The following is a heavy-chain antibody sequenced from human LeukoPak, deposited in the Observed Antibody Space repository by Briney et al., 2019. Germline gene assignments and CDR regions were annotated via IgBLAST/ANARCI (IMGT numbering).Heavy chain of an antibody. J-gene: IGHJ6*03. D-gene: IGHD3-10*01. Sequence: GGSLRLSCAASGFTFSSYSMNWVRQAPGKGLEWVSSISSSSSYIYYADSVKGRFTISRDNAKNSLYLQMNSLRAEDTAVYYCARDNNGITMVRGYYYYYYMDVWGKGTTVTVSS. CDR2: ISSSSSYI. CDR3: ARDNNGITMVRGYYYYYYMDV. CDR1: GFTFSSYS. V-gene: IGHV3-21*01.